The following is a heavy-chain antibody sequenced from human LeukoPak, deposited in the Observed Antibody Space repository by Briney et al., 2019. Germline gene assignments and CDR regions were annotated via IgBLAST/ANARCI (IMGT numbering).Heavy chain of an antibody. Sequence: GGSLRLSCAASGFTFSSYEMNWVRQAPGKGLEWVSYISSSGSTIYYADSVKGRFTISRDNAKNSLYLQMNSLRAEDTAVYYCARDGDDTGNDYWGQGTLVTVSS. D-gene: IGHD3-10*01. CDR1: GFTFSSYE. J-gene: IGHJ4*02. CDR2: ISSSGSTI. V-gene: IGHV3-48*03. CDR3: ARDGDDTGNDY.